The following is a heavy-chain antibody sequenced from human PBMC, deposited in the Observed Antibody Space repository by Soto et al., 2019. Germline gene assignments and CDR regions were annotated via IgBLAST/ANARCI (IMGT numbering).Heavy chain of an antibody. J-gene: IGHJ5*01. CDR2: TYYRSKWYY. Sequence: SQTLSLTCAISGDSVSSNHATWDWIRQSPSRGLEWLGRTYYRSKWYYDYALSVKSRITINPDTSNNQLSLQLNSVTPDDTAVEEGVRLIGHSWLDSWGQGTLVPVSS. V-gene: IGHV6-1*01. CDR1: GDSVSSNHAT. D-gene: IGHD3-16*02. CDR3: VRLIGHSWLDS.